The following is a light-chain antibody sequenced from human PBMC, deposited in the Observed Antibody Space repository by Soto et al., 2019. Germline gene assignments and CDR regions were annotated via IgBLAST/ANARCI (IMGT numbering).Light chain of an antibody. J-gene: IGLJ2*01. CDR1: SGSVSTSYY. Sequence: QTVVTQESSFSVSPGGTVTLTCGLSSGSVSTSYYPSWYQQTPGQAPRTLIYSTNARSSGVPDRFSGSILGDKAALTITGAQADDESDYYCVLYMGGGIVLFGGGTKVTVL. CDR2: STN. V-gene: IGLV8-61*01. CDR3: VLYMGGGIVL.